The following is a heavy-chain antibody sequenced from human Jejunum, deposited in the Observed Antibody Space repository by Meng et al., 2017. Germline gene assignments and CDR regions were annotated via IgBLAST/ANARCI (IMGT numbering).Heavy chain of an antibody. Sequence: GGSLRLSCAASGFIFTDYYMSWIRQAPGKGLEWVSYISASGAGIYYVDSVKGRFTISRDNAKNSLYLQMDSLRAEDTAVYYCASRNRASGNIRVDYWGQGTLVTVSS. V-gene: IGHV3-11*04. CDR3: ASRNRASGNIRVDY. D-gene: IGHD6-13*01. CDR2: ISASGAGI. CDR1: GFIFTDYY. J-gene: IGHJ4*02.